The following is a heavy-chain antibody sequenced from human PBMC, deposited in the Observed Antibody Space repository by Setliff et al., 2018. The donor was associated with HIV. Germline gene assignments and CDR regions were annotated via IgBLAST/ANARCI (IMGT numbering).Heavy chain of an antibody. CDR3: ARALRRWFDP. CDR2: IYTSGST. CDR1: GGSISSGSYY. D-gene: IGHD5-12*01. V-gene: IGHV4-61*09. Sequence: SETLSLTCTVSGGSISSGSYYWSWIRQPAGKGLEWIGHIYTSGSTNYNPSLKSRVTISVDTSKNQFSLKLSSVTAADTAVYYCARALRRWFDPWGQGTRVTVSS. J-gene: IGHJ5*02.